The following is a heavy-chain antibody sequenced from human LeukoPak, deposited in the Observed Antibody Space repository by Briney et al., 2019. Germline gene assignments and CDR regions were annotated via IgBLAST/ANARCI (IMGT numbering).Heavy chain of an antibody. CDR1: GGSISSSSYY. Sequence: PSETLSLTCAVSGGSISSSSYYWGWIRQPPGKGLEWIGSIYYSGSTYYNPSLKSRVTISVDTSKNQFSLKLSSVTAADTAVYYCARNTWVPSIAAPWYYFDYWGQGTLVTVSS. J-gene: IGHJ4*02. CDR2: IYYSGST. V-gene: IGHV4-39*01. D-gene: IGHD6-13*01. CDR3: ARNTWVPSIAAPWYYFDY.